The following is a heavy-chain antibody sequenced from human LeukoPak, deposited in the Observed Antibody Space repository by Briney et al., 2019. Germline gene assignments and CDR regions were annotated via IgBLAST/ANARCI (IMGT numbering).Heavy chain of an antibody. CDR1: GDSISSGGYY. Sequence: SQTLSLTCTVSGDSISSGGYYWSWIRQSPGKGLEWIGYIHQSGDTYSHPSLKSRVTISADRSTNQFSLKLSSVTAADTAVYYCATHMATIIDPWGQGTLVTVSS. D-gene: IGHD5-24*01. CDR2: IHQSGDT. CDR3: ATHMATIIDP. V-gene: IGHV4-30-2*06. J-gene: IGHJ5*02.